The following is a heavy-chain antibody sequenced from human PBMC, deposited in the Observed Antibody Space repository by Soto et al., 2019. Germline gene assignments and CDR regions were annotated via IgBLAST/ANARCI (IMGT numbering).Heavy chain of an antibody. Sequence: GFLRLSCAASGFTFSNAWMSWVRQAPGKGLEWVGRIKSKTDGGTTDYAAPVKGRFTISRDDSKNTLYLQMNSLKTEDTAVYYCTTTGTFLWFGEHWSHYYYMDVWGKGTTVTVSS. CDR2: IKSKTDGGTT. J-gene: IGHJ6*03. CDR3: TTTGTFLWFGEHWSHYYYMDV. V-gene: IGHV3-15*01. CDR1: GFTFSNAW. D-gene: IGHD3-10*01.